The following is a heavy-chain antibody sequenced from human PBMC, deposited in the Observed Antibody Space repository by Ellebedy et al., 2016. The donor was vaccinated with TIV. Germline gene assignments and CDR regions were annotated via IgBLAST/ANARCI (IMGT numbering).Heavy chain of an antibody. CDR2: INPDRGDT. V-gene: IGHV1-2*02. CDR3: ARGLGWLQRDSDY. Sequence: AASVKVSCKASGYTFTAYYMHWVRQAPGQGLEWMGRINPDRGDTDYAQRFQDRVTMTRDTSISPAYMELSRLTSDDTAVYYCARGLGWLQRDSDYWGQGTLVTVSS. CDR1: GYTFTAYY. J-gene: IGHJ4*02. D-gene: IGHD5-24*01.